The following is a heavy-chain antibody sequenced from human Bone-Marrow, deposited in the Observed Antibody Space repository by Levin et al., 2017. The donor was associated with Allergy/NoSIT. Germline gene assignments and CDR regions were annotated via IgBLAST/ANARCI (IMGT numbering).Heavy chain of an antibody. Sequence: GESLKISCAASGFTFSSYWMHWVRQAPGKGLVWVSRINSDGSSRSYADTVKGRFTISRDNAKNTLYLQMNSLRAEDTAVYYCARQMTTSHWYFDLWGRGTLVTVSS. CDR1: GFTFSSYW. CDR2: INSDGSSR. V-gene: IGHV3-74*01. CDR3: ARQMTTSHWYFDL. D-gene: IGHD5-24*01. J-gene: IGHJ2*01.